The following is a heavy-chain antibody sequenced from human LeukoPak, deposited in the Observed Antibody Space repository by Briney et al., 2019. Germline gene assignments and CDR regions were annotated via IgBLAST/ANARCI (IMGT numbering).Heavy chain of an antibody. CDR3: ARGPHCSSTSCYSSDFDY. V-gene: IGHV1-8*01. D-gene: IGHD2-2*01. CDR1: GYTFTSYD. Sequence: ASVKVSCKASGYTFTSYDINWVRQATGQGLEWMGWMNPNSGNTGYAQKFQGRVTMTRNTSISTAYMELSSLRSEDMAVYYCARGPHCSSTSCYSSDFDYWGQGTLVTVSS. J-gene: IGHJ4*02. CDR2: MNPNSGNT.